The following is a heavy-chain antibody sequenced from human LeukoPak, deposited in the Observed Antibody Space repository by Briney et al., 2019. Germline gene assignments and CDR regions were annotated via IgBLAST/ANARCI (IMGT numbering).Heavy chain of an antibody. V-gene: IGHV3-48*01. J-gene: IGHJ4*02. D-gene: IGHD3-3*01. Sequence: GGSLRLSCAASAFTFSGYSMSRVRQAPGKGLEWVSYISSSSTTIYYADSVKGRFTISRDNAKNSLYLQMNSLRADDTAVYYCARGLDYDFWGQGTLVTVSS. CDR1: AFTFSGYS. CDR2: ISSSSTTI. CDR3: ARGLDYDF.